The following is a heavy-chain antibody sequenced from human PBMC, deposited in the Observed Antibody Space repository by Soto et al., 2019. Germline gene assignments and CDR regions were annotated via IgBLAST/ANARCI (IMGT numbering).Heavy chain of an antibody. V-gene: IGHV1-18*01. J-gene: IGHJ4*02. Sequence: QVQLVQSGAEVKKPGASVKVSCKASGYTFTSYGISWVRQAPGQGLEWMGWISAYNGNTNYAQKLQGXVXXXTXXSTSTAYMELRSLRSDDTAVYYCASTRGYSYGCDYWGQGTLVTVSS. D-gene: IGHD5-18*01. CDR1: GYTFTSYG. CDR3: ASTRGYSYGCDY. CDR2: ISAYNGNT.